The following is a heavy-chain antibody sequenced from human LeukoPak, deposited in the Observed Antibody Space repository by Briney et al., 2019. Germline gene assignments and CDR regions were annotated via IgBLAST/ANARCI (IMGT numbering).Heavy chain of an antibody. CDR2: FDPEDGET. CDR3: ARAGSGSYTSWFDP. CDR1: GYTHTELS. J-gene: IGHJ5*02. V-gene: IGHV1-24*01. D-gene: IGHD1-26*01. Sequence: ASVKVSCKVSGYTHTELSMHWVRQAPGKGLGWMGGFDPEDGETIYAQKFQGRVTMTEDTSTDTAYMELSSLRSEDTAVYYCARAGSGSYTSWFDPWGQGTLVTVSS.